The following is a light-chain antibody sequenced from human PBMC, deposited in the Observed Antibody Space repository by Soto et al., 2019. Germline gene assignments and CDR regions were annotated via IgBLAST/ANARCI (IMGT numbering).Light chain of an antibody. J-gene: IGKJ1*01. CDR2: ATS. V-gene: IGKV1-39*01. CDR1: QSISTF. Sequence: DIEMNQSPSSLSASVGDIFTITCRPSQSISTFLNWYQQKPGKAPKLLISATSNLENGVPSRFSGSGSGTDFTLTITSLQPEDFATYYCQQSYSTCSFGQGTKVDI. CDR3: QQSYSTCS.